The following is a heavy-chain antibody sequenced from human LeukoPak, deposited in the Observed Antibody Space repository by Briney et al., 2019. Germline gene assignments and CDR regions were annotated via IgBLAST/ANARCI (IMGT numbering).Heavy chain of an antibody. CDR1: GFTFSSYA. CDR3: ARDRGGGYCSSTSCYDGGDYYYYGMDV. V-gene: IGHV3-30*04. J-gene: IGHJ6*04. CDR2: ISYDGSNK. D-gene: IGHD2-2*01. Sequence: GGSLRLSCAASGFTFSSYAMHWVRQAPGKGLEWVAVISYDGSNKYYADSAKGRFTISRDNSKNTLYLQMNSLRAEDTAVYYCARDRGGGYCSSTSCYDGGDYYYYGMDVWGKGTTVTVSS.